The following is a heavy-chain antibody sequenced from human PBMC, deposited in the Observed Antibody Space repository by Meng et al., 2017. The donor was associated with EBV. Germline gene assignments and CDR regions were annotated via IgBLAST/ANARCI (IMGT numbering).Heavy chain of an antibody. CDR3: ASDFCGGDCYLFDY. V-gene: IGHV1-46*01. CDR2: INPSGGST. Sequence: KNVGASVKVSCQPSGYPFTSYYMHWVRPAAGKGLEWMGIINPSGGSTSYAQKFQGRVTMTRETSTSTVDLGLSRLRSKDTAVYYCASDFCGGDCYLFDYWGQGTLVTVSS. CDR1: GYPFTSYY. J-gene: IGHJ4*02. D-gene: IGHD2-21*01.